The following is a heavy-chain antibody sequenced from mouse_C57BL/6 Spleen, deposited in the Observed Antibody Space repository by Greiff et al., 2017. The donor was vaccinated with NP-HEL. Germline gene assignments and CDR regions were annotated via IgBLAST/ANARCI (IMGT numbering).Heavy chain of an antibody. V-gene: IGHV1-81*01. CDR3: AREDYGSRGYAMDY. J-gene: IGHJ4*01. CDR1: GYTFTSYG. Sequence: VQLQQSGAELARPGASVKLSCKASGYTFTSYGISWVKQRTGQGLEWIGEIYPRSGNTYYNEKFKGKATMTADKSSSTAYMELRSLTAEYSAVYVSAREDYGSRGYAMDYWGQGTSVTVSS. CDR2: IYPRSGNT. D-gene: IGHD1-1*01.